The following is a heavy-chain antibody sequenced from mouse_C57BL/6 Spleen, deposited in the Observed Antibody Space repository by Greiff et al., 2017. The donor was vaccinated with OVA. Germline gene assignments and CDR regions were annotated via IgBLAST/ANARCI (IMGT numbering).Heavy chain of an antibody. V-gene: IGHV2-9*01. D-gene: IGHD4-1*01. CDR2: IWGGGST. Sequence: VHLVESGPGLVAPSQSLSITCTVSGFSLTSYGVDWVRQPPGQGLEWLGVIWGGGSTNYNSALMSRLSICKDNYKSQVFFKMNSLQTDDTAMYYCAKRSGAYAMDYWGQGTSVTVSS. CDR3: AKRSGAYAMDY. J-gene: IGHJ4*01. CDR1: GFSLTSYG.